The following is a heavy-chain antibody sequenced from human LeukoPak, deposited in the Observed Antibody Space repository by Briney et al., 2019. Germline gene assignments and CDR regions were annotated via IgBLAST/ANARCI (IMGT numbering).Heavy chain of an antibody. J-gene: IGHJ6*02. D-gene: IGHD2-15*01. V-gene: IGHV3-64*01. CDR1: GFTFSSYA. CDR2: ISSNGGST. CDR3: ARDSCSGGSCYPYYYYYGMDV. Sequence: GGSLRLSCAASGFTFSSYAMHWVRQAPGKGLEYVSAISSNGGSTYYANSVKGRFTISRDNSKNTLYLQMGSLRAEDMAVYYCARDSCSGGSCYPYYYYYGMDVWGQGTTVTVSS.